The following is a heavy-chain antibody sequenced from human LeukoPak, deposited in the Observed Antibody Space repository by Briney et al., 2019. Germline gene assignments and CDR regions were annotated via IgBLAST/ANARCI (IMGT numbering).Heavy chain of an antibody. Sequence: PSETLSLTCTVSGGSISSSSCYWGWIRQPPGKGLEWIGSIYYSGSTYYNPSLKSRVTISVDTSKNQFSLKLSSVTAADTAVYYCARDTYYYDSTGYSQLDYWGQGTLVTVSS. CDR2: IYYSGST. D-gene: IGHD3-22*01. J-gene: IGHJ4*02. V-gene: IGHV4-39*07. CDR1: GGSISSSSCY. CDR3: ARDTYYYDSTGYSQLDY.